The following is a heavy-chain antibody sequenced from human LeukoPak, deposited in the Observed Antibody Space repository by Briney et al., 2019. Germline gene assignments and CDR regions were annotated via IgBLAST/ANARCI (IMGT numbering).Heavy chain of an antibody. Sequence: PGGSLRLSCAAPGFTFRSYAMSWVRQAPGMGLEWVGRIKSKTDDGTTDYAVPVKGRFTISRDDSKKTLYLQMNSLKTDEDTAVYNCIWHNYGSGGYDYWGQGTLVTVSS. V-gene: IGHV3-15*01. D-gene: IGHD3-10*01. CDR3: IWHNYGSGGYDY. J-gene: IGHJ4*02. CDR2: IKSKTDDGTT. CDR1: GFTFRSYA.